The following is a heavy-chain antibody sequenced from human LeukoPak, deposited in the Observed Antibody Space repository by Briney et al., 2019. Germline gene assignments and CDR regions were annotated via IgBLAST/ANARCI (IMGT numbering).Heavy chain of an antibody. J-gene: IGHJ6*03. CDR3: ARTGPDRTVATNYYFMDV. CDR1: GYSISSGYY. CDR2: IYHSGST. V-gene: IGHV4-38-2*02. Sequence: SETLSLTCSVSGYSISSGYYWGWIRQPPGKGLEWIGNIYHSGSTYYNPSLKSRVTISVDTSKNQFSLKLSSVTAADTAVYYCARTGPDRTVATNYYFMDVWGKGTTVTVSS. D-gene: IGHD5-12*01.